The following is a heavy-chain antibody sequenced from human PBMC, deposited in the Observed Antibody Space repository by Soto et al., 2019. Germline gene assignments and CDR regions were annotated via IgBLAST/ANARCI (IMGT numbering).Heavy chain of an antibody. CDR2: STNKASGYTT. D-gene: IGHD1-1*01. CDR3: ASPQFGTFDY. CDR1: GFTFSGHF. Sequence: EVQLVESGGGLVQPGGSLRLSCATSGFTFSGHFMDWVRQAPGKGLEWVGRSTNKASGYTTHYAASVIGRFSISRDDSKNSLYLQMDGLKTEDTAVYYCASPQFGTFDYWGQGTLVTVSS. V-gene: IGHV3-72*01. J-gene: IGHJ4*02.